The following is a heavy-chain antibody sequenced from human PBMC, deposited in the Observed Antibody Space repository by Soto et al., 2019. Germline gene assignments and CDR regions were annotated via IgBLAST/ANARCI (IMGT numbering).Heavy chain of an antibody. V-gene: IGHV1-18*01. CDR3: ARGRYGDY. J-gene: IGHJ4*02. D-gene: IGHD1-1*01. CDR1: GYAFTTYG. CDR2: ISAHNGNT. Sequence: QVHLVQSGAEVKKPGASVKVSCKGSGYAFTTYGITWVRQAPGQGLEWMGWISAHNGNTNYAQKLQDRVTVTRDTSTSTAYMELRSLRSDDPAVYYCARGRYGDYWGQGALVTVSS.